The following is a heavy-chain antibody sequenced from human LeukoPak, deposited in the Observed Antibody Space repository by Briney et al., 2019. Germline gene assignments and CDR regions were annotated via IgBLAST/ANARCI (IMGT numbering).Heavy chain of an antibody. D-gene: IGHD6-6*01. Sequence: PGGSLRLSCTAFGFTFGDYGLSWFRQAPGKGLEWIGFIRSKKVLGGAIEYAASVKGRFTFSRDNAKNSLYLQMNSLRAEDTAVYYCARDDYSSSDYWGQGTLVTVSS. V-gene: IGHV3-49*03. CDR2: IRSKKVLGGAI. J-gene: IGHJ4*02. CDR3: ARDDYSSSDY. CDR1: GFTFGDYG.